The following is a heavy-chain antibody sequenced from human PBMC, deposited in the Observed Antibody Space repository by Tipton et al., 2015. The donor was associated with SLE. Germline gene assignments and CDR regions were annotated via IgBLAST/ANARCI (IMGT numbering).Heavy chain of an antibody. CDR2: IYYSGST. CDR1: GGSISSSNYY. Sequence: TLSLTCTVSGGSISSSNYYWGWIRQPPGKGLEWIGNIYYSGSTNYNPSLKSRVTISLDTSKNQFSLNLNSVTAADTAVYYCARRGGDSSWRDWGQVTLVTVSS. J-gene: IGHJ4*02. D-gene: IGHD6-13*01. V-gene: IGHV4-39*07. CDR3: ARRGGDSSWRD.